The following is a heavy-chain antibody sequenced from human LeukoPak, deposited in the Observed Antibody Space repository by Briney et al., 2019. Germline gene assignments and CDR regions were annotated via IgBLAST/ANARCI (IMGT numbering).Heavy chain of an antibody. J-gene: IGHJ4*02. CDR3: ARAHGRVVAVAGSETFDY. CDR2: IYYSGST. V-gene: IGHV4-61*01. D-gene: IGHD6-19*01. CDR1: GGSVSSGSYY. Sequence: SETLSLTCTVCGGSVSSGSYYWIWIRQPPGKGLEWIGYIYYSGSTNYNPSLKSRVTISVDTSKNQFSLKLSSVTAADTAVYYCARAHGRVVAVAGSETFDYWGQGTLVTVSS.